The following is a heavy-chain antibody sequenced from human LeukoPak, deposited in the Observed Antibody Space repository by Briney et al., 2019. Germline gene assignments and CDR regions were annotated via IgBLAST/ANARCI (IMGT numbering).Heavy chain of an antibody. CDR3: ARDQTSYYYDTSGYTRFDY. V-gene: IGHV1-18*04. CDR2: ISAYKGNT. J-gene: IGHJ4*02. D-gene: IGHD3-22*01. Sequence: ASVKVSCKASGYTFTDYYMHWVRQAPGQGLEWMGWISAYKGNTKYAQKLQGRVTMTTDTSTSTAYMELTSLRSDDTAVYYCARDQTSYYYDTSGYTRFDYWGQGTLVTVSS. CDR1: GYTFTDYY.